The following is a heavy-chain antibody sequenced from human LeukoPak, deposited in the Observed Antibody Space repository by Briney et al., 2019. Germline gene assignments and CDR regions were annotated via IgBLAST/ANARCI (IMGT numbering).Heavy chain of an antibody. CDR1: GFTFSSYA. J-gene: IGHJ5*02. CDR2: VSKNGDST. CDR3: VKEVDDWPNNWFDP. D-gene: IGHD3-9*01. V-gene: IGHV3-23*01. Sequence: GGSLRLSCAASGFTFSSYAMHRVRQAPGKGLEWVSAVSKNGDSTYYAHSVKGRFTISRDNSRNTLFLQVNSLRAEDTAVYYCVKEVDDWPNNWFDPWGQGTLVTVSS.